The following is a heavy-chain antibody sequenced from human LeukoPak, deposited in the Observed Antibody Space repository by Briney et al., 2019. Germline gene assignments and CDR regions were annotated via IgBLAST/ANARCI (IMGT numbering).Heavy chain of an antibody. CDR2: IYYSGST. Sequence: SETLSLTCTVSGGSISSYYWSWIRQPPGKGLEWIGYIYYSGSTNYNPSLKSRVTISVDTSKNQFSLKLSSVTAADTAVYYCARTTGYKSGWSDRVFDYWGQGTLVTVSS. D-gene: IGHD6-13*01. CDR3: ARTTGYKSGWSDRVFDY. CDR1: GGSISSYY. V-gene: IGHV4-59*01. J-gene: IGHJ4*02.